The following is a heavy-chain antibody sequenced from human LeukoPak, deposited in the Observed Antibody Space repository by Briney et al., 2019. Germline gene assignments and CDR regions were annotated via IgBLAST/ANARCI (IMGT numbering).Heavy chain of an antibody. CDR3: AKASRLGAAKYYNFDY. Sequence: GGSLRLSCAASGFTFRSYAMSWVRQAPGKGLEWVSAISGRGGSTYSADSVKGRFTLSRDTSKNTLDRQMNSLRAEDTAVYYCAKASRLGAAKYYNFDYWGQGTLVTVSS. J-gene: IGHJ4*02. CDR2: ISGRGGST. V-gene: IGHV3-23*01. D-gene: IGHD1-26*01. CDR1: GFTFRSYA.